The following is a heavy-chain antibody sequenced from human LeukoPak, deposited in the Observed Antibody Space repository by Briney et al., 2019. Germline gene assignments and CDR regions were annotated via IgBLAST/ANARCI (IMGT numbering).Heavy chain of an antibody. CDR3: ARGLNYYDSSGYA. V-gene: IGHV4-39*07. CDR2: INHSGST. Sequence: PSETLSLTCTVYGDSISSNSHYWGWIRQPPGKGLEWIGEINHSGSTNYNPSLKSRVTISVDTSKNQFSLKLSSVTAADTAVYYCARGLNYYDSSGYAWGQGTLVTVSS. J-gene: IGHJ5*02. CDR1: GDSISSNSHY. D-gene: IGHD3-22*01.